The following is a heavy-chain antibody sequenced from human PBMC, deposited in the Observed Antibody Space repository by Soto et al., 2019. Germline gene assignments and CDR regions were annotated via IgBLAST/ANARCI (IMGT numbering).Heavy chain of an antibody. CDR3: ARVWGLSAVRGFSGGLDY. D-gene: IGHD3-10*01. V-gene: IGHV4-59*01. Sequence: PSETLSLTCTVSGGSISSYYWSWIWQPPGKGLEWIGYIYYSGSTNYNPSLKSRVTISVDTSKNQFSLKLSSVTAADTAVYYCARVWGLSAVRGFSGGLDYWGQGTLVTVSS. CDR2: IYYSGST. CDR1: GGSISSYY. J-gene: IGHJ4*02.